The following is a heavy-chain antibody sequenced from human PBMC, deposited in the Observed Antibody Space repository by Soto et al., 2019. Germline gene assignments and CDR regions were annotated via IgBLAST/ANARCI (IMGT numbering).Heavy chain of an antibody. CDR1: GFTFSYYA. CDR2: ISYDGSNN. D-gene: IGHD3-22*01. J-gene: IGHJ4*02. Sequence: QVQLVESGGGVVQPGRSLRLSCAASGFTFSYYAMQWVRQAPGKGLEWVAVISYDGSNNYYADSVKGRFTISRDNSKNTLYLQMNSLRAEDTAVYFCVRDRGHNSGYYELFDYWGQGTLVAVSS. V-gene: IGHV3-30-3*01. CDR3: VRDRGHNSGYYELFDY.